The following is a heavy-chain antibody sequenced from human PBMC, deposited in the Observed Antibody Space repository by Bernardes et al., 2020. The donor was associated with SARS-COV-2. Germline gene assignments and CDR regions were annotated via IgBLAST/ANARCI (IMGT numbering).Heavy chain of an antibody. V-gene: IGHV4-34*01. D-gene: IGHD3-3*01. CDR2: INHSGST. J-gene: IGHJ5*02. CDR1: GGSFRGYY. Sequence: SETLSLTCAVYGGSFRGYYWSWIRKPPGKGLEWIGEINHSGSTNYNPSLKSRVTISVDTSKNQFSLKLSSVTAADTAVYYCARRCITIFGVVIVWFDPWGQGTLVTVSS. CDR3: ARRCITIFGVVIVWFDP.